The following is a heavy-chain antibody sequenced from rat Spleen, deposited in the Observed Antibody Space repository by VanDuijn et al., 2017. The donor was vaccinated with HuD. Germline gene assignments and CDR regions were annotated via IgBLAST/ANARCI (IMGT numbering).Heavy chain of an antibody. J-gene: IGHJ2*01. CDR3: TRVPAPYYCYNHYFDY. Sequence: EVQLVESGGGLVQPGRSLRLSCVASGFTFKNSWMTWIRQAPGKGLEWVASITNTGGSTYYSDSVKGRFTISRDNAKSTLYLQMNSLTSEDTATYYCTRVPAPYYCYNHYFDYWGQGVMGTVSS. V-gene: IGHV5-31*01. D-gene: IGHD1-9*01. CDR1: GFTFKNSW. CDR2: ITNTGGST.